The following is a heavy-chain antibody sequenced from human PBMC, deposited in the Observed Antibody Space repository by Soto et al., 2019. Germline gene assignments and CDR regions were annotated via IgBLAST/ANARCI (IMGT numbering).Heavy chain of an antibody. CDR3: AKDGLGCTNGVCYIDY. D-gene: IGHD2-8*01. V-gene: IGHV3-30*18. CDR1: GFTFSSYG. J-gene: IGHJ4*02. Sequence: QVQLVESGGGVVQPGRSLRLSCAASGFTFSSYGMHWVRQAPGKGLEWVAVISYDGSNKYYADSVKGRFTISRDNSKNTLYLQMNSLRAGDTAVYYCAKDGLGCTNGVCYIDYWGQGTLVTVSS. CDR2: ISYDGSNK.